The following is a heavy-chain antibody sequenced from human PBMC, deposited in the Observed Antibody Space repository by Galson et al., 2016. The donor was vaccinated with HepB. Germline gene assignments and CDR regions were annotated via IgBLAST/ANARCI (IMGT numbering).Heavy chain of an antibody. J-gene: IGHJ3*01. D-gene: IGHD5-12*01. CDR1: GIDVKTNY. V-gene: IGHV3-66*01. Sequence: SLRLSCAASGIDVKTNYMSWVRQAPGKGLEWVLVLQSTGISNYADSVTGRFTISRDISRNTLSLQMNNLRTDDTGVYYCARVFPSGYRSPFHAYDVWGQGTLATVS. CDR3: ARVFPSGYRSPFHAYDV. CDR2: LQSTGIS.